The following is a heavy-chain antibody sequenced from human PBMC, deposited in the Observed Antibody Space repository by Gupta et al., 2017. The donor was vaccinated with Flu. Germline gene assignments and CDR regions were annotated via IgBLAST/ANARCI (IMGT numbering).Heavy chain of an antibody. CDR2: IDPNSGDT. J-gene: IGHJ4*02. CDR3: ARDLYNILTGDAPPGFDY. CDR1: FTEYN. V-gene: IGHV1-2*02. D-gene: IGHD3-9*01. Sequence: FTEYNINWVRQAPGQGLEWLGWIDPNSGDTRYAQKFRVRVTMTRDTSISTVYMELSNLRSDDTAVYYCARDLYNILTGDAPPGFDYWGQGTLVSVSS.